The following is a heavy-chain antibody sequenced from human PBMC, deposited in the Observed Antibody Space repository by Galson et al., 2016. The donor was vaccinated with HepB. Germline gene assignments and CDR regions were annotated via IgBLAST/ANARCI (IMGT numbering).Heavy chain of an antibody. D-gene: IGHD4-23*01. J-gene: IGHJ4*02. CDR2: IDWDDDK. CDR3: ARGVNHGGNSGWGVVDF. Sequence: TLSLTCTVSSDSISSYYWNWIRQPPGKALEWLARIDWDDDKFYSTSLKSRLTISRDTSKKQVVLTMIDVGSVDTATYYCARGVNHGGNSGWGVVDFWGQGTLVAVSS. V-gene: IGHV2-70*16. CDR1: SDSISSYY.